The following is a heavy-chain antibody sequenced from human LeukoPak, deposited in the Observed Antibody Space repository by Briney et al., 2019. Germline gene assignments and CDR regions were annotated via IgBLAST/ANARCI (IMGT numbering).Heavy chain of an antibody. CDR3: ARGKFMVRGVTNWFDP. CDR2: INHSGST. D-gene: IGHD3-10*01. J-gene: IGHJ5*02. CDR1: GGSISSSSYY. V-gene: IGHV4-39*07. Sequence: KASETLSLTCTVSGGSISSSSYYWSWIRQPPGKGLEWIGEINHSGSTNYNPSLKSRVTISVDTSKNQFSLKLSSVTAADTAVYYCARGKFMVRGVTNWFDPWGQGTLVTVSS.